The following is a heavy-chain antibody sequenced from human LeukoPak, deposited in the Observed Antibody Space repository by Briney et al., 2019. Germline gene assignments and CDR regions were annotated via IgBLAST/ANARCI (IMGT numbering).Heavy chain of an antibody. D-gene: IGHD3-10*01. CDR2: ISGSGGST. Sequence: GGSLRLSCAASGFTFSSYAMSWVRQAPGKGLEWVPSISGSGGSTYYADSVKGRFTISRANSENTLYLQMHSLRAEDTAVYYCAKDLVTGSLDYWGQGTLVTVS. V-gene: IGHV3-23*01. J-gene: IGHJ4*02. CDR1: GFTFSSYA. CDR3: AKDLVTGSLDY.